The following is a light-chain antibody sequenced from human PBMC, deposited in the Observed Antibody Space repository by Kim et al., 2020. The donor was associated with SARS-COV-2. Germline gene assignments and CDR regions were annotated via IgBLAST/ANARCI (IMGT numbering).Light chain of an antibody. CDR3: LLSYSGGRV. CDR1: TVAVAGGHY. J-gene: IGLJ2*01. CDR2: DTS. Sequence: PGGTVTLTWSSSTVAVAGGHYPYWLQQRAGPAPRTLIYDTSNKDAWTPARFSGSLLGDKAALTLSGAQPEDEADYYCLLSYSGGRVFGGGTKLTVL. V-gene: IGLV7-46*01.